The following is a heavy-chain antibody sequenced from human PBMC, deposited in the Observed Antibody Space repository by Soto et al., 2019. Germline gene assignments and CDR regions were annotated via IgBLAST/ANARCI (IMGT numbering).Heavy chain of an antibody. Sequence: SETLSLTCTVSGGSISSYYGSWIRQPPGKGLEWIGYIYYSGSTNYNPSLKSRVTISVDTSKNQFSLKLSSVTAADTAVYYCARDRYGDSHADYWGQGALVTVSS. CDR1: GGSISSYY. D-gene: IGHD4-17*01. CDR3: ARDRYGDSHADY. J-gene: IGHJ4*02. V-gene: IGHV4-59*01. CDR2: IYYSGST.